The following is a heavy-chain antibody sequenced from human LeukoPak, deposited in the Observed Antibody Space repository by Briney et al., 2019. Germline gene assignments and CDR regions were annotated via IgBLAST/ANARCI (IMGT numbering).Heavy chain of an antibody. Sequence: GGSLRLSCAASGFTFSSYSMNWVRQAPGKGLEWVSSISSSSYIYYADSVKGRFTISRDNAKNSLYLQMNSLRAEDTAVSYCARANRAYDILTGYYLRPWAVWGQGTTVTVSS. CDR3: ARANRAYDILTGYYLRPWAV. J-gene: IGHJ6*02. D-gene: IGHD3-9*01. CDR1: GFTFSSYS. V-gene: IGHV3-21*01. CDR2: ISSSSYI.